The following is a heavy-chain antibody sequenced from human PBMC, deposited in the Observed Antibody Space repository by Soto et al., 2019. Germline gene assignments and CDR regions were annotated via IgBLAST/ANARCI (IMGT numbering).Heavy chain of an antibody. CDR3: AHTSRERWLLERRWFDP. D-gene: IGHD2-15*01. J-gene: IGHJ5*02. CDR1: GFSLSTSGVG. V-gene: IGHV2-5*02. CDR2: IYWDDDK. Sequence: QITLKESGPTLVKPTQTLTLTCTFSGFSLSTSGVGVGWIRQPPGKALEWLALIYWDDDKRYSPSLKSRLTSTKDSSKNQVVLTMTNMDPVDTATYYCAHTSRERWLLERRWFDPWGQGTLVTVSS.